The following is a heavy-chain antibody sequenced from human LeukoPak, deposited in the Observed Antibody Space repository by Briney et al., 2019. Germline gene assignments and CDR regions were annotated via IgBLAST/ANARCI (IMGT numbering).Heavy chain of an antibody. CDR1: GFTFSSYS. D-gene: IGHD3-10*01. Sequence: GGSLRLSCAASGFTFSSYSMNWVRQAPGKGLEWVSSISSSSSYIYYADSVKGRFTISRDNAKNSLYLQMNSLRAEDTAVYYCVRDQTQYYYAPFDIWGQGTMVTVSS. J-gene: IGHJ3*02. V-gene: IGHV3-21*01. CDR2: ISSSSSYI. CDR3: VRDQTQYYYAPFDI.